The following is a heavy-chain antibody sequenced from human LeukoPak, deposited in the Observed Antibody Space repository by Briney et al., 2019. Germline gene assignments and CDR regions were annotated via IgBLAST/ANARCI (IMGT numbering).Heavy chain of an antibody. V-gene: IGHV4-39*07. CDR1: GGSISSSSYY. CDR3: ARRGGLGGSGSYPFDY. CDR2: IHYSGST. Sequence: SETLSLTCTVSGGSISSSSYYWAWIRQPPGKGLEWIGSIHYSGSTYYNPSLQSRVTISIDTSKNQFSLKLRFVTAADTAVYYCARRGGLGGSGSYPFDYWGQGTLVTVSS. D-gene: IGHD3-10*01. J-gene: IGHJ4*02.